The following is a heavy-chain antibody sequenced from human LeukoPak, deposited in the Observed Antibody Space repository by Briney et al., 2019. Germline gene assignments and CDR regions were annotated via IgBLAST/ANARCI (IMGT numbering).Heavy chain of an antibody. CDR1: GGSISSYY. J-gene: IGHJ5*02. CDR2: IYYSGST. V-gene: IGHV4-59*01. D-gene: IGHD6-19*01. Sequence: SETLSLTCTVAGGSISSYYWSWIRQPPGKGLEWIGYIYYSGSTNYNPSLKGRVTISVDTSKNQFSLKLSSVTAADTAVYYCARHGYSSGSLAWFDPWGQGTQVTVSS. CDR3: ARHGYSSGSLAWFDP.